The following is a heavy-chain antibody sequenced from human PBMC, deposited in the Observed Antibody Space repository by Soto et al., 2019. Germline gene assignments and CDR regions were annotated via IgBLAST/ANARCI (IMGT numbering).Heavy chain of an antibody. CDR3: ARDFLGDYYIDV. J-gene: IGHJ6*03. Sequence: EVQLVESGGGLVQPGGSLRLSCAASGFTVSSNYMSWVRQAPGKGLEWVSVIYSGGSTYYADSVKGRFTISRDNSKNTLYLQMNSLRAEDTAVYYCARDFLGDYYIDVWGKGTTVTVSS. V-gene: IGHV3-66*01. CDR1: GFTVSSNY. CDR2: IYSGGST.